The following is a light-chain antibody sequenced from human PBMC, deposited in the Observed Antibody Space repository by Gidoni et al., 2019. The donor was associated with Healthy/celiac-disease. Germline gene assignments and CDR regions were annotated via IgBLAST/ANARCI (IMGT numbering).Light chain of an antibody. Sequence: DIQMTQSPSSLSASVGDRVTITCQASQDISNYLNWYQQKPGKAPKLLIYDASNLETGVPSRFSGSGSGTDFTFTISSLQPEDIATYYCQQYDNLRYSFXQXTKLXIK. V-gene: IGKV1-33*01. CDR3: QQYDNLRYS. CDR2: DAS. J-gene: IGKJ2*03. CDR1: QDISNY.